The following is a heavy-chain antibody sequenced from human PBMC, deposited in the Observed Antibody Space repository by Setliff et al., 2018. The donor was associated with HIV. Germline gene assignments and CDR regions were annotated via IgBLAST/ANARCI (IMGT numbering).Heavy chain of an antibody. CDR3: ARVQVSGTYPIDY. Sequence: PSETLSLTCAVYGRSFSGYYWNWIRQSPGKGLEWIGEINHSGGTNYNPSLKSRVTMSIDTSKNQFSLNVSSATAADTAVYYCARVQVSGTYPIDYWGQGTLVTVSS. CDR1: GRSFSGYY. V-gene: IGHV4-34*01. J-gene: IGHJ4*02. CDR2: INHSGGT. D-gene: IGHD3-10*01.